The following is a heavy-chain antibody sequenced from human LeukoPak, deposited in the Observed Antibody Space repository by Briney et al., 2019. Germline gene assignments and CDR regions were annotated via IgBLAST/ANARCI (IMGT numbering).Heavy chain of an antibody. CDR2: ISSSGNSI. Sequence: GGSLRLSCAASGFTFSDYYMSWIRQAPGKGLEWVSYISSSGNSISYADSVKGRFTISRENSKNRLYLQMNSLRAEDTAVYYCARGPPIGLRAGRYALRGSLDYWGQGTLVTVSS. V-gene: IGHV3-11*04. J-gene: IGHJ4*02. CDR1: GFTFSDYY. D-gene: IGHD3-10*01. CDR3: ARGPPIGLRAGRYALRGSLDY.